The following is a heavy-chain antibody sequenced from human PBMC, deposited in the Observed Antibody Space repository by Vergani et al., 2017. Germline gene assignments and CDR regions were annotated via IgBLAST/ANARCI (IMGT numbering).Heavy chain of an antibody. Sequence: QVQLVQSGAEVKKPGSSVKVSCKASGGTFSSYAISWVRQAPGQGLEWMGRIIPIFGTANYAQKFQGRVTITADKSTSTAYMELSSLRSEDTAVYYCARDRREYCSSGSCYSSDYWGQGTLVTVSS. D-gene: IGHD2-15*01. CDR2: IIPIFGTA. CDR3: ARDRREYCSSGSCYSSDY. CDR1: GGTFSSYA. J-gene: IGHJ4*02. V-gene: IGHV1-69*14.